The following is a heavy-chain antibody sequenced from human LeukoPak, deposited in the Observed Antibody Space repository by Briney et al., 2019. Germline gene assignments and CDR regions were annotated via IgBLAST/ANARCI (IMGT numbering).Heavy chain of an antibody. J-gene: IGHJ4*02. CDR3: ASRPFLYGFRTYFDN. CDR2: MKQSGTP. CDR1: GGSFSEFQ. Sequence: SETLSLTCAVYGGSFSEFQWNWIRQSPAKGLEWLGEMKQSGTPRYNPSLQSRVTISVDKSKNQFSLNVRSVTAADTAVYYCASRPFLYGFRTYFDNWAQGTLVTVSS. D-gene: IGHD3-10*01. V-gene: IGHV4-34*01.